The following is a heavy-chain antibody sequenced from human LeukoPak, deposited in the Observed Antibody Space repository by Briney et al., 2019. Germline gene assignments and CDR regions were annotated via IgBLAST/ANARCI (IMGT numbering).Heavy chain of an antibody. Sequence: RIYTSGSANYNPSLKSRVTMSVDTSKNQFSLKLSSVTAADTAVYYCARDSGSFGGDFDYWGQGTLVTVSS. CDR2: IYTSGSA. V-gene: IGHV4-4*07. CDR3: ARDSGSFGGDFDY. J-gene: IGHJ4*02. D-gene: IGHD1-26*01.